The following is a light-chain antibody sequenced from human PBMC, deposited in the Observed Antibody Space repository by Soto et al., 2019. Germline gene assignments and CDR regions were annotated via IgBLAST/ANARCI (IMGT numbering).Light chain of an antibody. V-gene: IGKV3-20*01. CDR3: QQYGSSPRT. CDR2: GAS. Sequence: DIVLTQSPGTLSLSPGERATLSCRASQTVRSSSLAWYQQKPGQAPRLLIFGASTRAAGFPDRFSGSGSGTDFPLTISRREPEDFAVYYWQQYGSSPRTFGQGTKVEIK. J-gene: IGKJ1*01. CDR1: QTVRSSS.